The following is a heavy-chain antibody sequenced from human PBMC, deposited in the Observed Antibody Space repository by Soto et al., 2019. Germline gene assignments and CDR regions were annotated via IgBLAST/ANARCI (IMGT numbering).Heavy chain of an antibody. D-gene: IGHD3-22*01. CDR2: ISAYNGNT. CDR3: ARGNTYYDSSLLGY. J-gene: IGHJ4*02. V-gene: IGHV1-18*04. CDR1: GYTFTSYG. Sequence: ASVKVSCKASGYTFTSYGISWVRQAPGQGLEWMGWISAYNGNTNYAQKLQGRVTMTTDTSTSTAYMELRSLRSDDTAVYYCARGNTYYDSSLLGYWGQGTLVTVSS.